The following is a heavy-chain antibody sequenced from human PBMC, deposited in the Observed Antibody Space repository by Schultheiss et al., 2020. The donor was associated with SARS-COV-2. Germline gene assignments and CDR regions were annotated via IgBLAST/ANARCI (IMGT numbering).Heavy chain of an antibody. Sequence: GGSLRLSCAASGFSFSSYWMHWVRQAPGKGMEWFSYISSGSDTIYYADSVKGRFTISRDNAKNSLYLQMNSLRVEDTAVYYCASGGTGDFSDYWGQGTLVTVSS. J-gene: IGHJ4*02. D-gene: IGHD7-27*01. V-gene: IGHV3-48*01. CDR2: ISSGSDTI. CDR1: GFSFSSYW. CDR3: ASGGTGDFSDY.